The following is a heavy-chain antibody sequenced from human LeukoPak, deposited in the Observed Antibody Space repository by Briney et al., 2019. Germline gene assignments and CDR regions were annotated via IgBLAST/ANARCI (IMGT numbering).Heavy chain of an antibody. Sequence: GGSLRLSCAASGFTFSSYGMHWVRQAPGKGLEWVAVISYDGSNKYYADSVKGRFTISRDNSKNTLYLQMNSLRAEDTAVYYCARDRGTMIVVVNPPDYWGQGTLVTVSS. CDR3: ARDRGTMIVVVNPPDY. V-gene: IGHV3-30*03. J-gene: IGHJ4*02. D-gene: IGHD3-22*01. CDR2: ISYDGSNK. CDR1: GFTFSSYG.